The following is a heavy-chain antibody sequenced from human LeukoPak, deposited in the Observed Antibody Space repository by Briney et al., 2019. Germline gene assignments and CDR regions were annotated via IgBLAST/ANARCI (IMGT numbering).Heavy chain of an antibody. V-gene: IGHV3-7*01. CDR1: GFTFSNYW. CDR3: ASGLRARD. CDR2: IKQDGSEK. J-gene: IGHJ4*02. Sequence: GGSLRLSCAASGFTFSNYWMSWVRQAPGKGLEWVANIKQDGSEKDYVDSVKGRFTISRDNAKNSLYLQMNSLRAEDTAVYYCASGLRARDWGQGTLVTVSS. D-gene: IGHD2-15*01.